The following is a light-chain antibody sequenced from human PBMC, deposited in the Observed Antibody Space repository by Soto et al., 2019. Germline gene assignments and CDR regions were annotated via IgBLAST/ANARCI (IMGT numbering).Light chain of an antibody. CDR2: GAS. J-gene: IGKJ1*01. CDR1: QSVSNNY. CDR3: HQYGSPLWT. V-gene: IGKV3-20*01. Sequence: EIVLTQSPGALSLSPWDRATLSCRASQSVSNNYLAWYQQKPGQAPRLLIYGASNSATGIPHRFSGSGSGTDFTHTISSLAPEDIGVYFGHQYGSPLWTFGQGTKVDIK.